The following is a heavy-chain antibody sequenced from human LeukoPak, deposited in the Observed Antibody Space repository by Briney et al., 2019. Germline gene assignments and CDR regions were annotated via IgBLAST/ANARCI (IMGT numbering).Heavy chain of an antibody. CDR1: GCTFSSYW. J-gene: IGHJ4*02. Sequence: GGSLRLSCAASGCTFSSYWMSWVRQAPGKGLEWVANIKQDGSEKYNVASVKGLFTISGDNAKNSLYLQMNRLRAEDTAVYYCARDWVGATDYWGQGTLVTVSS. CDR2: IKQDGSEK. V-gene: IGHV3-7*01. D-gene: IGHD1-26*01. CDR3: ARDWVGATDY.